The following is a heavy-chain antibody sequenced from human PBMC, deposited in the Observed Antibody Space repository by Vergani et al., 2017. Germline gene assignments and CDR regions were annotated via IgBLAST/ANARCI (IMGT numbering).Heavy chain of an antibody. J-gene: IGHJ4*02. CDR1: GFTFSSYG. CDR3: AKLGGVRVYXSSGYGTPTYYFDY. V-gene: IGHV3-30*02. Sequence: QVQLVESGGGVVQPGGSLRLSCAASGFTFSSYGMHWVRQAPGKGLEWVAFIRYDGSNKYYADSVKGRFTISRDNSKNTLYLQMNSLRAEDTAVYYCAKLGGVRVYXSSGYGTPTYYFDYWGQGTLVTVSS. CDR2: IRYDGSNK. D-gene: IGHD3-22*01.